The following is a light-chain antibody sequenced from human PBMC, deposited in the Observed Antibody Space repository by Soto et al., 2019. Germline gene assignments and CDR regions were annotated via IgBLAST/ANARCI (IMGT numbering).Light chain of an antibody. CDR1: QSVSSSY. Sequence: EIVLTQSPGTLSLSPGERATLSCRASQSVSSSYLAWYQQKPGQAPRLLIYGASSRATGIPDRFSGSGSGTDFTLTISGLEPEDFAVFYCQQYGTSPYTFGQGTNLEIK. CDR3: QQYGTSPYT. V-gene: IGKV3-20*01. CDR2: GAS. J-gene: IGKJ2*01.